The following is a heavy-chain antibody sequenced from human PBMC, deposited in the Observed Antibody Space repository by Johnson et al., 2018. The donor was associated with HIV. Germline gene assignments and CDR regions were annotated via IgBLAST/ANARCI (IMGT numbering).Heavy chain of an antibody. Sequence: VQFVESGGGLVQPGGSLRLSCAASGFTVSSNYMSWVRQAPGKGLEWVGRLKSRTDGETADYVAPVKGRFTNSRDDSKNTLYLQMNSLKTEDSDVYYCARGYGVVIALLDAFDIWGQGTMVTVSS. CDR2: LKSRTDGETA. D-gene: IGHD2-21*01. CDR3: ARGYGVVIALLDAFDI. V-gene: IGHV3-15*01. J-gene: IGHJ3*02. CDR1: GFTVSSNY.